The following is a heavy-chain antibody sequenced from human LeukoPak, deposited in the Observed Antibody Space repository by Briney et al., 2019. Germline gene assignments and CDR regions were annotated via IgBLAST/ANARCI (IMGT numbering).Heavy chain of an antibody. CDR3: ASSYKGDWYFDL. CDR1: GGTFSSYA. Sequence: ASVKVSCKASGGTFSSYAISWVRQAPGQGLEWMGGIIPIFGTANYAQKFQGRVTITTDESTSTAYMELSSLRSEDTAVYYCASSYKGDWYFDLWGRGTLVPVSS. J-gene: IGHJ2*01. CDR2: IIPIFGTA. D-gene: IGHD5-24*01. V-gene: IGHV1-69*05.